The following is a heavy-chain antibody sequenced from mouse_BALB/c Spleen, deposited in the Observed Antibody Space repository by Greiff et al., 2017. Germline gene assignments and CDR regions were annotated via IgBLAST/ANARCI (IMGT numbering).Heavy chain of an antibody. D-gene: IGHD1-1*01. CDR1: GYTFTSYT. CDR3: ARTNYYGSFYAMDY. V-gene: IGHV1-4*01. J-gene: IGHJ4*01. CDR2: IDPSDSET. Sequence: QVQLQQSGAELARPGASVKMSCKASGYTFTSYTMHWVKQRPGQGLEWIGMIDPSDSETRLNQKFKDKATLTVDKSSSTAYMQLSSPTSEDSAVYYCARTNYYGSFYAMDYWGQGTSVTVSS.